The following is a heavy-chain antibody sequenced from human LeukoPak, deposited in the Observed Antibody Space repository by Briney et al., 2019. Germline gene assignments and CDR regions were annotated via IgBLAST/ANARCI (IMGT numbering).Heavy chain of an antibody. CDR3: ARADGDYRGYFDY. D-gene: IGHD4-17*01. CDR1: GFTFSSYA. CDR2: LSGSGGST. V-gene: IGHV3-23*01. J-gene: IGHJ4*02. Sequence: GGSLRLSCAASGFTFSSYAMSWVREAPGKGLEWVSALSGSGGSTYYADSVKGRFTISRDNSKNTLYLQMNSLRAEDTAVYYCARADGDYRGYFDYWGQGTLVTVSS.